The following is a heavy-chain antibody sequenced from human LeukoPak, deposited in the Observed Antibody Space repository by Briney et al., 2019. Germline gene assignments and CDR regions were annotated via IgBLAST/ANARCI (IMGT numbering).Heavy chain of an antibody. D-gene: IGHD3-3*01. J-gene: IGHJ4*02. V-gene: IGHV4-38-2*01. CDR2: IYHSGST. CDR3: ARGDFWSGYYPPDYFDY. Sequence: SETLSLTCAVSGYSISSGYYWGWIRQPPGTGLEWIGSIYHSGSTYYNPSLKSRVTISVDTSKNQFSLKLSSVTAADTAVYHCARGDFWSGYYPPDYFDYWGQGTLVTVSS. CDR1: GYSISSGYY.